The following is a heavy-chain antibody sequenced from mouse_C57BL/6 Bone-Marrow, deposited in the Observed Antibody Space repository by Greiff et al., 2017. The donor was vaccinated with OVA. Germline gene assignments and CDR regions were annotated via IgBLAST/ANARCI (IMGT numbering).Heavy chain of an antibody. CDR1: GYTFTSYW. Sequence: VQLQQPGAELVKPGASVKLSCTASGYTFTSYWLQWVKQRPGQGLEWIGVIDPSDSYPNYTQQFKDKATLTVDTSSSTASMQHSSLTSEDSTVDDWARYPPYDGYCPYFDYWGKGTTLTVSS. V-gene: IGHV1-50*01. J-gene: IGHJ2*01. D-gene: IGHD2-3*01. CDR2: IDPSDSYP. CDR3: ARYPPYDGYCPYFDY.